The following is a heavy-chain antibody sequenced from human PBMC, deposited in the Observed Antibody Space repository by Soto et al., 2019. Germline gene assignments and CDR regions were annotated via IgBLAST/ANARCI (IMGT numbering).Heavy chain of an antibody. Sequence: QVQLQESGPGLLKPSQTLSLTCTVSGGSISSGGYYWIWIRQHPGKGLEWLGYISYSGSTYYNPSLKRRVTISGDTSKNWCSLKLSSVTGADTAVYYCARINTAYCSGGRCFPTPNFVYWGQGTLVTVSS. V-gene: IGHV4-31*03. CDR3: ARINTAYCSGGRCFPTPNFVY. J-gene: IGHJ4*02. CDR2: ISYSGST. D-gene: IGHD2-15*01. CDR1: GGSISSGGYY.